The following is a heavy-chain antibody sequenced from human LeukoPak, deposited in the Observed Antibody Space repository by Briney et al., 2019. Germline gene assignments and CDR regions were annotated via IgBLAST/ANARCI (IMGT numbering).Heavy chain of an antibody. CDR1: EFTFSGYW. CDR2: INQDGSEK. V-gene: IGHV3-7*01. D-gene: IGHD6-13*01. CDR3: ARDGFVGAADY. J-gene: IGHJ4*02. Sequence: GGSLRLSCAASEFTFSGYWMTWVRQAPGKGPEWVANINQDGSEKHYVDSVKGRFTISRDNAKNSLFLQMNSLRVEDTAVFYYARDGFVGAADYWGQGTLVTVS.